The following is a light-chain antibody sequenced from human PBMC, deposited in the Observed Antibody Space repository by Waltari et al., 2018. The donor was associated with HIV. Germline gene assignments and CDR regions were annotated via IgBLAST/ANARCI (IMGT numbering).Light chain of an antibody. Sequence: QSVLTQPPSVSAAPGQKVTIPCSGSDSNIWSNYVSWYQQLPGAAPKLLIYDNNKRPSGIPDRFSGSKSGTSATLGITGLQTGDEADYYCGTWDSSLGGWVFGGGTKLAVL. CDR2: DNN. J-gene: IGLJ3*02. CDR3: GTWDSSLGGWV. CDR1: DSNIWSNY. V-gene: IGLV1-51*01.